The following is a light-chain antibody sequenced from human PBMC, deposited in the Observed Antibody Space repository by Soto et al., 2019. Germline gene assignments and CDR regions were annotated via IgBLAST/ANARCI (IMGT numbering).Light chain of an antibody. J-gene: IGKJ5*01. CDR3: QQRSSWIT. CDR1: QSVSSN. Sequence: EIVMTQSPATLSVSPGERATLSCRASQSVSSNLAWYQQKPGQTPKLLIYVASTRATGIPARFSGSGSGTDFTLTISSLEPEDFALYYCQQRSSWITFGQGTRLEIE. CDR2: VAS. V-gene: IGKV3-11*01.